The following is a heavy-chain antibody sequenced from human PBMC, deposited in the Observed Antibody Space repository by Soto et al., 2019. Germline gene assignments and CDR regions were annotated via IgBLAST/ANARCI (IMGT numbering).Heavy chain of an antibody. CDR3: ARQGFGPLPGRVDV. J-gene: IGHJ6*02. CDR2: VHHSWGS. Sequence: QVQLQESGPGLVKPSETLSLSCTVSGGSISSYYWSWFRQSPGKRMEWIGYVHHSWGSSYNPSLQSLFAQSLDTPKSQFSLKVTSVTATDTAVYYCARQGFGPLPGRVDVWGQGTTVTVS. CDR1: GGSISSYY. V-gene: IGHV4-59*08. D-gene: IGHD3-10*01.